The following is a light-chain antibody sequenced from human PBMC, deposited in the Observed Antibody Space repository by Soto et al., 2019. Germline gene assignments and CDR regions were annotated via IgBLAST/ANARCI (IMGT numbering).Light chain of an antibody. V-gene: IGKV1-9*01. CDR2: LAS. Sequence: DIQLTQSPSFLSASVGDRVTITCRASQGISSYLAWYQQKPGKAPKLLIYLASTLQSGVPSRFSGSGSGTEFTLPISSLQPEDIATYYCQQLNGYPLTFGGGTKVEIK. CDR3: QQLNGYPLT. J-gene: IGKJ4*01. CDR1: QGISSY.